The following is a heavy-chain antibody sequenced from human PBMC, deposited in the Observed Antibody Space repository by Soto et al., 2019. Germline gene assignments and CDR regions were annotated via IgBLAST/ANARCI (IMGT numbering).Heavy chain of an antibody. CDR3: ARVDIVVVVAADY. CDR1: GFTFSSYW. J-gene: IGHJ4*02. D-gene: IGHD2-15*01. CDR2: IKQDGSEK. V-gene: IGHV3-7*05. Sequence: EVQLVESGGGLVQPGGSLRLSCAASGFTFSSYWMSWVRQAPGKGLEWVANIKQDGSEKYYVDSVKGRFTISRDNAKNSLYLQMNSLRAEDTAVYYCARVDIVVVVAADYWGQGTLVTVSS.